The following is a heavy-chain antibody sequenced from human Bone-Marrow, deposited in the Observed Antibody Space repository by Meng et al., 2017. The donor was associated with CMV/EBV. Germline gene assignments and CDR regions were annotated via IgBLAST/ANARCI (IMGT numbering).Heavy chain of an antibody. CDR3: ARDVGDFWSGYLEPLRYGMDV. D-gene: IGHD3-3*01. J-gene: IGHJ6*02. CDR2: INPSGGSA. V-gene: IGHV1-2*02. CDR1: GYTFTSYG. Sequence: ASVKVSCKASGYTFTSYGISWVRQAPGQGLEWMGIINPSGGSATYAQKFQGRVTMTRDTSISTAYMELSRLRSDDTAVYYCARDVGDFWSGYLEPLRYGMDVWGQGTTVTVSS.